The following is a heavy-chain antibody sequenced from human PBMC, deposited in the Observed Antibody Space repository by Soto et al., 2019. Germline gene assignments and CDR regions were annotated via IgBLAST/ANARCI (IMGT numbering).Heavy chain of an antibody. CDR3: ARVPGP. V-gene: IGHV4-30-2*01. CDR2: IYHSGST. Sequence: QLQLQESGSGLVKPSQTLSLTCAVSGGSISXXXXXXXXXRQPPGKGLEWIGYIYHSGSTYYNPXLKSRVTISVDRXXXXFSLKLSSXTAAXTAVYYCARVPGPWGQGTLVTVSS. CDR1: GGSISXXXXX. J-gene: IGHJ5*02.